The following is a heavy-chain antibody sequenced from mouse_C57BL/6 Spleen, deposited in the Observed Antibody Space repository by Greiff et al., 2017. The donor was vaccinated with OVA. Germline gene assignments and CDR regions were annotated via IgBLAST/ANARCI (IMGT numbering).Heavy chain of an antibody. Sequence: EVQLQESGTVLARPGASVKMSCKTSGYTFTSYWMHWVKQRPGQGLEWIGAIYPGNSDTSYNQKFKGKAKLTAVTSASTAYMELSSLTDEDSAVYYCTRSPLYYGSSYDWYFDVWGTGTTVTVSS. V-gene: IGHV1-5*01. D-gene: IGHD1-1*01. CDR1: GYTFTSYW. CDR3: TRSPLYYGSSYDWYFDV. CDR2: IYPGNSDT. J-gene: IGHJ1*03.